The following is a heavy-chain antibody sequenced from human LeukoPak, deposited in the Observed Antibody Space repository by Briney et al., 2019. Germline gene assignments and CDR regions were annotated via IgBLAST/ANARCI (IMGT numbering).Heavy chain of an antibody. J-gene: IGHJ5*02. CDR3: PKDLSAIVMGINWFDP. Sequence: PGGSLRLSCAASGFTFSSYAMSWVRQAPGKGLEWVSAISGSGGSTYYADSVKGRFTISRDNSKNTLYLQMNSLRAEDTAVYYCPKDLSAIVMGINWFDPWGQGTLVTVSS. V-gene: IGHV3-23*01. CDR2: ISGSGGST. D-gene: IGHD3-22*01. CDR1: GFTFSSYA.